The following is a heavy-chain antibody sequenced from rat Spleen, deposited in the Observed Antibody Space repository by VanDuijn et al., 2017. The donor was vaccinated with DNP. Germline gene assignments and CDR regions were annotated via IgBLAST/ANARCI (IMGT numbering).Heavy chain of an antibody. V-gene: IGHV2-4*01. J-gene: IGHJ4*01. Sequence: QVQLKEPGPGLVQPSQTLSLTCTVSGFSLTNYGVSWVRQPPGKGLEWMGAIWSGGSTGYNSALKSRLSISRDTSKSQVFLKMNSLQTEDTAIYYCTRDGSPYYSSYMDVMDAWGRGASVTVSS. D-gene: IGHD1-2*01. CDR3: TRDGSPYYSSYMDVMDA. CDR2: IWSGGST. CDR1: GFSLTNYG.